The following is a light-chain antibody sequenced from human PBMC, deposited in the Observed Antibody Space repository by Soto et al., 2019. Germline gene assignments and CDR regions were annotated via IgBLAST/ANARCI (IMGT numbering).Light chain of an antibody. CDR1: QSVTTF. CDR2: GAS. J-gene: IGKJ4*01. Sequence: DIVLTQSVPAVSLSPGERATLSCRATQSVTTFLAWYQQKPGQVPRLLIYGASTRATGIPDRFSGSGSGTDFTLTISRLEPEDFAVYYCQHFGSAPLTFGGGTKVDIK. V-gene: IGKV3-20*01. CDR3: QHFGSAPLT.